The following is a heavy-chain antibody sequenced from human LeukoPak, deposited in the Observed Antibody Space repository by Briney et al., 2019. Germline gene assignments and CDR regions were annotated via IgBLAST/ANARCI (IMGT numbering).Heavy chain of an antibody. CDR3: ARGAGSGADCYYYYYMDV. CDR1: GFTFSNAW. V-gene: IGHV3-11*04. Sequence: GGSLRLSCAASGFTFSNAWMSWVRQAPGKGLEWVSYISSSGSTIYYADSVKGRFTISRDNAKNSLYLQMNSLRAEDTAVYYCARGAGSGADCYYYYYMDVWGKGTTVTVSS. CDR2: ISSSGSTI. J-gene: IGHJ6*03. D-gene: IGHD1-26*01.